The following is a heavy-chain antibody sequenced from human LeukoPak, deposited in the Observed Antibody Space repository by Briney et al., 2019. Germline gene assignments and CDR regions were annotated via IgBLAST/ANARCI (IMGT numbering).Heavy chain of an antibody. CDR2: ISSSGSTI. J-gene: IGHJ6*02. CDR3: ARVDDGYNPTDYYYYGMDV. CDR1: GFTFSSYE. V-gene: IGHV3-48*03. D-gene: IGHD5-24*01. Sequence: GGSLRLSCAVSGFTFSSYEMNWVRQAPGKGLEWVSYISSSGSTIYYADSVKGRFTISRDNAKNSLYLQMNSLRAEDTAVYYCARVDDGYNPTDYYYYGMDVWGQGTTVTVSS.